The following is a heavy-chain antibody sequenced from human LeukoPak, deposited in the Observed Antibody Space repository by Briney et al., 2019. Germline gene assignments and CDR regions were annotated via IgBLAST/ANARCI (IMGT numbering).Heavy chain of an antibody. Sequence: SETLSLTCTVSGGSISSDYWSWIRQPAGKGLEWIAYIYYSGSTIYNPSLKSRVTISVDTSKNQFSLRLSSVTAADTAVYYCARSPKYSSGWSLYYYMDVWGKGTAVTVSS. CDR2: IYYSGST. CDR1: GGSISSDY. J-gene: IGHJ6*03. CDR3: ARSPKYSSGWSLYYYMDV. D-gene: IGHD6-19*01. V-gene: IGHV4-59*01.